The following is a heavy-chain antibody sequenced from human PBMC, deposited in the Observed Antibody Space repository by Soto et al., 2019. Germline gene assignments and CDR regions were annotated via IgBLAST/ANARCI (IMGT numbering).Heavy chain of an antibody. CDR2: ISWNTGSI. CDR3: AKTNLGDCSSSSCHGTYYNGMDV. Sequence: EVQLVESGGNLVQPGRSLRLSCAGSGFTFDDYALHWVRQAPGKGLEWVSGISWNTGSIGYADSVKGRITISRDNAKNSLYLQMSSLRPEDTALYYCAKTNLGDCSSSSCHGTYYNGMDVWGQGTTVTVSS. J-gene: IGHJ6*02. V-gene: IGHV3-9*01. D-gene: IGHD2-2*01. CDR1: GFTFDDYA.